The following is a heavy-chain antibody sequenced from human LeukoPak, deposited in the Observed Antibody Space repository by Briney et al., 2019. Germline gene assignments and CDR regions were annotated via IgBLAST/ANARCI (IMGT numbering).Heavy chain of an antibody. CDR2: IWYDGSNK. J-gene: IGHJ6*03. CDR1: GFTFSSYG. CDR3: AKGELLLSYYYYMDV. Sequence: GGSLRLSCAASGFTFSSYGMHWVRQAPGKGLEWVAVIWYDGSNKYYADSVKGRFTIPRDNSKNTLYLQMISLRAEDTAVYYCAKGELLLSYYYYMDVWGKGTTVTVSS. V-gene: IGHV3-33*06. D-gene: IGHD2/OR15-2a*01.